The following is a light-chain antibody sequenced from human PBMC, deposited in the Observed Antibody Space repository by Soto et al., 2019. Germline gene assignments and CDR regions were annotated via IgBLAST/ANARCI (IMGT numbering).Light chain of an antibody. V-gene: IGKV3-20*01. Sequence: LTQSPATLSLSAGERATLSCRASQSVSSNCLAWYQQKPGQAPKLLIYRASSRDTGIPDRFSGSGSGTEFTLTISSLEPDDFAVYYCQQYGSYPHTFGRGTKVDIK. CDR3: QQYGSYPHT. CDR1: QSVSSNC. CDR2: RAS. J-gene: IGKJ4*01.